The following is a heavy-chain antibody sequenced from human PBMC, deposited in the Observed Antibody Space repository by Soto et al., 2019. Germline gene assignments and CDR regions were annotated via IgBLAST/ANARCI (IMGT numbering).Heavy chain of an antibody. CDR1: GYTFTSYD. D-gene: IGHD3-10*01. J-gene: IGHJ6*03. CDR2: MNPNSGNT. Sequence: ASVKVSCKASGYTFTSYDINWVRQATGQGLEWMGWMNPNSGNTGYAQKFQGRVTMTRNTSISTAYMELSSLRSEDTAVYYCARGRSHHGSGRRGPLGRLKYYMDVWGKGTTVTVSS. CDR3: ARGRSHHGSGRRGPLGRLKYYMDV. V-gene: IGHV1-8*01.